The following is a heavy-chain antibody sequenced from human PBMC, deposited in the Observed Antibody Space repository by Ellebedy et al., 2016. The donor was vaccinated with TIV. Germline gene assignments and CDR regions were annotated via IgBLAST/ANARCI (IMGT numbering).Heavy chain of an antibody. CDR1: GFTXXRST. CDR3: ARIKHRHRWVSRWHNWFDP. V-gene: IGHV1-58*01. CDR2: IFVGCGNT. J-gene: IGHJ5*02. D-gene: IGHD2-15*01. Sequence: AASVKVSCKASGFTXXRSTXLSLRXXRGQPXSCIGWIFVGCGNTNYAQKFQERVTITRDMSTSTAYMELSSLRSEDTAVYYRARIKHRHRWVSRWHNWFDPWGQGTLVTVSS.